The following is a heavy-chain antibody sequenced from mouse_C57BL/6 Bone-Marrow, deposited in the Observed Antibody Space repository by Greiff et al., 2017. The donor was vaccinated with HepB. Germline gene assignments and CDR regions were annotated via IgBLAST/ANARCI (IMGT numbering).Heavy chain of an antibody. J-gene: IGHJ3*01. D-gene: IGHD3-3*01. Sequence: EVKLVESGEGLVKPGGSLKLSCAASGFTFSSYAMSRVRQTPEKRLEWVAYISSGGDYIYYADTVKGRFTISRDNARNTLYLQMSSLKSEDTAMYYCTREGHWFAYWGQGTLVTVSA. CDR2: ISSGGDYI. CDR1: GFTFSSYA. V-gene: IGHV5-9-1*02. CDR3: TREGHWFAY.